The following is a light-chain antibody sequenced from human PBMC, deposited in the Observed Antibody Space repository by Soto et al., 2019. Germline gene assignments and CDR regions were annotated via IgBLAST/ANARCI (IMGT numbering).Light chain of an antibody. CDR3: ATWDDSLNARGV. J-gene: IGLJ3*02. Sequence: QSVLTQTPSASGTPGQTVTISCSGSRSNIGNNAVSWYQQFPGTAPKLLIYNNNQRPSGVPDRFSGSKSGASASLAISGLQSEEEADYYCATWDDSLNARGVFGGGTKLTVL. CDR2: NNN. V-gene: IGLV1-44*01. CDR1: RSNIGNNA.